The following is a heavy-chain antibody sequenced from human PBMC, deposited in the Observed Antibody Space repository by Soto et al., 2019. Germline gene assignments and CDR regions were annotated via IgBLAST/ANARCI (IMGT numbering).Heavy chain of an antibody. D-gene: IGHD4-17*01. Sequence: VASVKVSCKASGGTFSSYAISWVRQAPGQGLEWMGGIIPIFGTANYAQKFQGRVTITADESTSTAYMELSSLRSEDTAVYYCARGEDYGDSVPYYYGMDVWGQGXTVTVYS. CDR2: IIPIFGTA. V-gene: IGHV1-69*13. J-gene: IGHJ6*02. CDR1: GGTFSSYA. CDR3: ARGEDYGDSVPYYYGMDV.